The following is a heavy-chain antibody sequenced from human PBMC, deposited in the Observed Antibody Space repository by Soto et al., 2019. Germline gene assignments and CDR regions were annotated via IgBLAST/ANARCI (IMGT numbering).Heavy chain of an antibody. D-gene: IGHD3-9*01. CDR2: FDPEDGET. CDR1: GYTLTELS. J-gene: IGHJ6*03. V-gene: IGHV1-24*01. Sequence: APVKASCKVPGYTLTELSMYWAQQAPGKGLEWMGGFDPEDGETIYAQKFQGRVTMTEDTSTDTAYMELSSLRSEDTAVYYCALTHYYYYYMDVWGKGTTVTVSS. CDR3: ALTHYYYYYMDV.